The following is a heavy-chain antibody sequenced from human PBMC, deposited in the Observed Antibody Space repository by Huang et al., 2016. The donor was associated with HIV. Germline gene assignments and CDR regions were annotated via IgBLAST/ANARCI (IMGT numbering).Heavy chain of an antibody. CDR1: GDSISRGGYL. CDR2: IYYTGTP. J-gene: IGHJ5*02. D-gene: IGHD2-15*01. Sequence: QVQLQESGPGPVKPSQTLSLTCTVSGDSISRGGYLWSWIRQSPGKGLEWSGSIYYTGTPSYNPSLRSRVTMSVDTSKIQFSLRLTSVTAEDTAVYYCARDRITQCNGGRGYSDWSDPWGQGTLVIVSS. V-gene: IGHV4-30-4*08. CDR3: ARDRITQCNGGRGYSDWSDP.